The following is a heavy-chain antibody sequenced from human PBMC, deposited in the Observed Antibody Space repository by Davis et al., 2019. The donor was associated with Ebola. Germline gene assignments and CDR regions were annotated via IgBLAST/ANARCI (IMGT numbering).Heavy chain of an antibody. V-gene: IGHV3-30-3*01. D-gene: IGHD3-22*01. CDR1: GFTFSGSA. J-gene: IGHJ4*02. CDR3: ARSGYYYDSSGYYSGLIDY. CDR2: ISYDGSNK. Sequence: GGSLRLSCAASGFTFSGSAMHWVRQAPGKGLEWVAVISYDGSNKYYADSVKGRFTISRDNAKNSLYLQMNSLRDEDTAVYYCARSGYYYDSSGYYSGLIDYWGQGTLVTVSS.